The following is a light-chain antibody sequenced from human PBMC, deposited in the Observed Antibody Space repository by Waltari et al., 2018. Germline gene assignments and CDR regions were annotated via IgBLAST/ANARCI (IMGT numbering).Light chain of an antibody. V-gene: IGLV1-40*01. Sequence: QSVLTQPPSVSGAPGQRVTISCTGSSSNIGAGYDVHWYQQLPGTAPKLLIYGNSNRPSGVTYRFSGSKAGTSASLAITGLQAEDEADYYCQSYDSSLSGSVFGGGTKLTVL. CDR1: SSNIGAGYD. J-gene: IGLJ2*01. CDR2: GNS. CDR3: QSYDSSLSGSV.